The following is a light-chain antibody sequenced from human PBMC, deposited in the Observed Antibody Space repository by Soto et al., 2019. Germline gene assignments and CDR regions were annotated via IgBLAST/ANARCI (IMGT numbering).Light chain of an antibody. J-gene: IGLJ3*02. CDR2: EVS. CDR1: SSDVGSYNY. CDR3: CSFTSSSTVV. Sequence: QSALTQPASVSGTPGQSITISCTGNSSDVGSYNYVSWYQQHPGKAPKLLIYEVSNRPSGVSNRFSGSKSGNTASLTISGLQAEDEADYYCCSFTSSSTVVFGGGTKVTVL. V-gene: IGLV2-14*01.